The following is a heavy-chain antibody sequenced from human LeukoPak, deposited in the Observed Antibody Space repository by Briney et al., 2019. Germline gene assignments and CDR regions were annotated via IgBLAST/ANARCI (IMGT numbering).Heavy chain of an antibody. J-gene: IGHJ4*02. V-gene: IGHV4-59*02. CDR2: VYYSAST. CDR1: GGSVSGYY. CDR3: ARAHTSGWYYSDS. D-gene: IGHD6-19*01. Sequence: SETLSLTCIVSGGSVSGYYWNWIRQPPGKGLEWIGYVYYSASTNYNPSLKGRVTISEDTSKNQFSLKLSSVTAADTAVYYCARAHTSGWYYSDSWGQGTLVTVSS.